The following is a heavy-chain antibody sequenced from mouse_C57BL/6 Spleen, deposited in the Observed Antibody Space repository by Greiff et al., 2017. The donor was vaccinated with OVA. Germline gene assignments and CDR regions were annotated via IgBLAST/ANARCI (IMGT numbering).Heavy chain of an antibody. J-gene: IGHJ3*01. Sequence: VQLQQSGPELVKPGASVKIPCKASGYTFPDYNMDWVKQSHGKSLEWIGDINPNNGGTIYNQKFKGKATLTVDKSSSTAYMELRSLTSEDTAVYYCARRGKGFAYWGQGTLVTVSA. CDR2: INPNNGGT. CDR3: ARRGKGFAY. CDR1: GYTFPDYN. V-gene: IGHV1-18*01.